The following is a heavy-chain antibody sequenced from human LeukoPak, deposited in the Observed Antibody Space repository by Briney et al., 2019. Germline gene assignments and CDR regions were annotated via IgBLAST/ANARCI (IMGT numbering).Heavy chain of an antibody. CDR3: ARDAGDCGGDCPRWFDP. Sequence: GGSLRLSCAASGFTFSSYWMHWVRQAPGKGLVSVSRINTDGTSTTYADSVKGRFTISRDNAKNTVDLQMNSLRGEDTAVYYCARDAGDCGGDCPRWFDPWGQGTLVTVSS. CDR1: GFTFSSYW. V-gene: IGHV3-74*01. D-gene: IGHD2-21*02. CDR2: INTDGTST. J-gene: IGHJ5*02.